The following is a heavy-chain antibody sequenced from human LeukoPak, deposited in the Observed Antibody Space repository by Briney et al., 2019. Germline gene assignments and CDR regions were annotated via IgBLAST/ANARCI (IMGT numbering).Heavy chain of an antibody. D-gene: IGHD2-2*02. J-gene: IGHJ4*02. CDR3: ARDPHCSSTSCYNLDFDY. V-gene: IGHV3-21*01. CDR1: GFTFSSYS. Sequence: GGSLRLSCAASGFTFSSYSMNWVRQAPGKGLEWVSSISSSSSYIYYADSVKGRFTISRDNAKNSLYLQMNSLRAEDTAVYYCARDPHCSSTSCYNLDFDYWGQGTLVTVSS. CDR2: ISSSSSYI.